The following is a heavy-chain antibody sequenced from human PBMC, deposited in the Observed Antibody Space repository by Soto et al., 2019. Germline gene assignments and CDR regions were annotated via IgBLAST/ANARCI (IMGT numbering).Heavy chain of an antibody. CDR1: GFAFRSYN. CDR2: ISSGSSNI. D-gene: IGHD2-15*01. J-gene: IGHJ4*02. V-gene: IGHV3-21*01. Sequence: EVQLVESGGGLVKPGGSLTLSCAASGFAFRSYNMNWVRQAPGKGLEWVASISSGSSNIYYADSVKGRFTISRDNAKNSLFLQMDSLRAEDSAVYYCASATVVAATFYFRGQGTLVTVSS. CDR3: ASATVVAATFYF.